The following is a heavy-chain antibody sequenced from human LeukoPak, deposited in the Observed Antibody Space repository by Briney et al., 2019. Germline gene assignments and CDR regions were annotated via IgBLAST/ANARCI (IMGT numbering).Heavy chain of an antibody. V-gene: IGHV1-46*01. J-gene: IGHJ5*02. Sequence: EASVKVSCKASGYTFTSYYMHWVRQAPGQGLEWMGIINPSGGSISYAQKFQGRVTMTRDTSTSTVYMELSSLRSEDTAVYYCARAPETLDYYDSSGPWGWFDPWGQGTLVTVSS. CDR2: INPSGGSI. CDR3: ARAPETLDYYDSSGPWGWFDP. CDR1: GYTFTSYY. D-gene: IGHD3-22*01.